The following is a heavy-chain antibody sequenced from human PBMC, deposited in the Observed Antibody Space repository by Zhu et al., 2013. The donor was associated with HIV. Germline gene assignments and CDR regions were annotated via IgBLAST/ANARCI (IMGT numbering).Heavy chain of an antibody. D-gene: IGHD3-10*01. V-gene: IGHV1-46*02. Sequence: QVQLVQSGADVKRPGAAVRVSCKASGYTLNNYYMHWVRQAPGQGLEWMGVVNPRDVTTTLAEKFQDRLTLTSDTSTSTVYMELSSLRSEDTAVYYCARGHYYGSGTYYNGDAFDIWGQGTMVTVSS. J-gene: IGHJ3*02. CDR1: GYTLNNYY. CDR2: VNPRDVTT. CDR3: ARGHYYGSGTYYNGDAFDI.